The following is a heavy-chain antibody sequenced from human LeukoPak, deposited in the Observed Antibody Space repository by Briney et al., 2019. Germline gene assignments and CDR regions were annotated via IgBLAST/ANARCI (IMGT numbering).Heavy chain of an antibody. CDR1: GFTFSSYG. J-gene: IGHJ6*02. CDR3: AKEKGSSWYGYYYYGMDV. CDR2: IRYDGSNK. Sequence: PGGSLRLSCAASGFTFSSYGMHWVRQAPGKGLEWVAFIRYDGSNKYYADSVKGRFTISRDNSKNTLYLQMNSLRAEDTAVYYCAKEKGSSWYGYYYYGMDVWGQGTTVTVSS. V-gene: IGHV3-30*02. D-gene: IGHD6-13*01.